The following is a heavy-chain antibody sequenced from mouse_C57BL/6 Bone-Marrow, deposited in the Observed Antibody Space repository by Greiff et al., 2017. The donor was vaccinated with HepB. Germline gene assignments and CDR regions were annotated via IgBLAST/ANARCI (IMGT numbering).Heavy chain of an antibody. J-gene: IGHJ2*01. V-gene: IGHV3-6*01. CDR3: ARERFITTVVASFDY. D-gene: IGHD1-1*01. CDR1: GYSITSGYY. CDR2: ISYDGSN. Sequence: EVQLQESGPGLVKPSQSLSLTCSVTGYSITSGYYWNWIRQFPGNKLEWMGYISYDGSNNYNPSLKNRISITRDTSKNQFFLKLNSVTTEDTATYYCARERFITTVVASFDYWGQGTTLTVSS.